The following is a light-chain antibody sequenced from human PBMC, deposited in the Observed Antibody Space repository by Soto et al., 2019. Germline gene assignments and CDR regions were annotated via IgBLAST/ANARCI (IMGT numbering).Light chain of an antibody. Sequence: QTVVTQEPSFSVSPGGTVTLTCGLSSGSVSTSYHPSWYQQTPGQPPRTLIFSTNTRSFGVPDRFSGSILGNKAALTITGAQPDDESDYYCMLFMGSDINGVFGGGTKLTVL. CDR2: STN. J-gene: IGLJ3*02. V-gene: IGLV8-61*01. CDR1: SGSVSTSYH. CDR3: MLFMGSDINGV.